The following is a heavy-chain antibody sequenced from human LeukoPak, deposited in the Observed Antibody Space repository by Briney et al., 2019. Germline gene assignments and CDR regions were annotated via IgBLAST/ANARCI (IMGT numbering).Heavy chain of an antibody. CDR3: ARRGYHYYFDY. J-gene: IGHJ4*02. V-gene: IGHV1-3*03. CDR2: INAGNGNT. Sequence: GASVKVSCKASGYTFTSYAMHWVRQAPGQRLEWMGWINAGNGNTKYSQEFQGRVTITRDASASTAYMELSSLRSEDTAVYYCARRGYHYYFDYWGQGTLVTVSS. CDR1: GYTFTSYA. D-gene: IGHD1-1*01.